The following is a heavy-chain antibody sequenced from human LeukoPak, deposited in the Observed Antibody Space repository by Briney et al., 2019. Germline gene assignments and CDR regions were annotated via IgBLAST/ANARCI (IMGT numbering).Heavy chain of an antibody. CDR2: ISAYNGHT. Sequence: ASVKVSCKASGYTFTNYGISWVRQAPGQGLEWMGWISAYNGHTKYAQKVQGRVTMTRDTSTSTAYMELRSLRSDDTAVYYCARDNGYYDSSGFDDWGQGTLVTASS. D-gene: IGHD3-22*01. CDR3: ARDNGYYDSSGFDD. J-gene: IGHJ4*02. CDR1: GYTFTNYG. V-gene: IGHV1-18*01.